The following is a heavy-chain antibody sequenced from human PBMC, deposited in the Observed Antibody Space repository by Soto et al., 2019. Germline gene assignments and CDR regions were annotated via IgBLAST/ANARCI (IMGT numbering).Heavy chain of an antibody. D-gene: IGHD3-10*01. CDR3: ARLTTSLRRVNANTLFDS. CDR1: GGSMGSSNYC. V-gene: IGHV4-39*07. CDR2: INYSGNT. J-gene: IGHJ5*01. Sequence: SETLSVTSSVVGGSMGSSNYCRVWNRQPPGKGLKWIGSINYSGNTYYDSSLTSRVTISVDTSRNQFSLKLSSVTAADTAVYYCARLTTSLRRVNANTLFDSRGKGTLVTVSS.